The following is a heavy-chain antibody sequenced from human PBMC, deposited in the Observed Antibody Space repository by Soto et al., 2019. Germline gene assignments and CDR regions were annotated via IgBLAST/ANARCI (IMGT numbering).Heavy chain of an antibody. CDR3: ARTALKRITIFGVVPAHIDY. V-gene: IGHV2-70*11. D-gene: IGHD3-3*01. J-gene: IGHJ4*02. CDR1: GFSLSTSGMC. CDR2: IDWDDDK. Sequence: SGPTLVNPTQTLTLTCTFSGFSLSTSGMCVSWIRQPPGKALEWLARIDWDDDKYYSTSLKTRLTISKDTSKNQVVLTMTNMDPVDTATYYCARTALKRITIFGVVPAHIDYWGQGTLVTVSS.